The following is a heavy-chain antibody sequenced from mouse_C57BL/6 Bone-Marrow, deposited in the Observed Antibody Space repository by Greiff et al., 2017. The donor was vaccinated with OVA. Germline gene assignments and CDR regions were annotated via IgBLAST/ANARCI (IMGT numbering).Heavy chain of an antibody. CDR1: GYTFTSYC. CDR2: IYPRSGNT. J-gene: IGHJ2*01. V-gene: IGHV1-81*01. CDR3: GRLGGDDGGFHFDY. Sequence: QVQLQQSGAELARPGASVKLSCKASGYTFTSYCISWVKQSTGQGLEWIGEIYPRSGNTNYNEKFKGKATLTADKSSSTAYMELRSLTSEDSAVYFGGRLGGDDGGFHFDYWGQGTTLTVSS. D-gene: IGHD2-2*01.